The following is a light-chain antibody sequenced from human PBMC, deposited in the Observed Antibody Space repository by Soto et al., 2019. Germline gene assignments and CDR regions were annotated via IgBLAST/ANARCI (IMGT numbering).Light chain of an antibody. Sequence: TQSPDTLAVSPGETVTLSFRASQSLSDSLAWYQQKTGQPPRLLIFRASTRASGIPARFSGGGSGTEFTLTISRLQSEDFAVYYCQQYGNWPPWTFGPGTKVDIK. V-gene: IGKV3-15*01. J-gene: IGKJ1*01. CDR2: RAS. CDR1: QSLSDS. CDR3: QQYGNWPPWT.